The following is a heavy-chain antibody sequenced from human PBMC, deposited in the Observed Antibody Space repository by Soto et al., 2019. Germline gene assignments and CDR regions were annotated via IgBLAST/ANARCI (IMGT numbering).Heavy chain of an antibody. D-gene: IGHD6-13*01. J-gene: IGHJ4*02. V-gene: IGHV4-59*01. CDR2: VYNSGST. Sequence: SETLSLTCTVSGGSISSNYWTWIRPTPGKGLEWIGYVYNSGSTNYNPSLKSRVTISEDTSKSQFSLKVNSMTAADTAVYYCARYRREAVAGYTLDNWGQGILVTVSS. CDR1: GGSISSNY. CDR3: ARYRREAVAGYTLDN.